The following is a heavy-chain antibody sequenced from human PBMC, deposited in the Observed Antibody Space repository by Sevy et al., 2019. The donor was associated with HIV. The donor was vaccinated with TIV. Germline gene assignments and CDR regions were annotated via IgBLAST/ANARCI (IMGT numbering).Heavy chain of an antibody. CDR3: ARDDYDSSGYPLGPFDY. CDR1: GFTFSSYG. Sequence: GGSLRLSCAASGFTFSSYGMHRVRQAPGKGLEWVAVIWYDGSNKYYTDSVKGRFTISRDNSKNTLYLQMNSLRAEDTAVYYCARDDYDSSGYPLGPFDYWGQGTLVTVSS. J-gene: IGHJ4*02. CDR2: IWYDGSNK. D-gene: IGHD3-22*01. V-gene: IGHV3-33*01.